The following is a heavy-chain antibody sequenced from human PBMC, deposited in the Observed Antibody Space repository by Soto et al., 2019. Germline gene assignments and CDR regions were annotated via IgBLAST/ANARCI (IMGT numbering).Heavy chain of an antibody. D-gene: IGHD2-2*01. Sequence: NPSETLSLTCAVYGGSFSDFYWSWVRQPSGKGLEWIGEVNDRGTTNYNPSLRSRVTLLVDTSRNQVYLKVSSVTAADTAVYYCVRGRGKRRGTNCFPPLYYYYYGMDVWGQGTTVTVSS. CDR1: GGSFSDFY. V-gene: IGHV4-34*01. J-gene: IGHJ6*02. CDR3: VRGRGKRRGTNCFPPLYYYYYGMDV. CDR2: VNDRGTT.